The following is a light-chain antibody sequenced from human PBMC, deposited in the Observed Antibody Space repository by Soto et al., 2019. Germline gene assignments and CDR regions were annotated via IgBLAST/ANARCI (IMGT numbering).Light chain of an antibody. CDR1: QTISSW. CDR3: QQYNSYSGT. Sequence: DIQMTQSPSTLSGSVGDRGTITCRASQTISSWLAWYQQKPGKAPKLLIYKASTLKIGVPSRFSGSGSGTEFHLTISSLQPDDFANYYCQQYNSYSGTFGQGTKV. CDR2: KAS. V-gene: IGKV1-5*03. J-gene: IGKJ1*01.